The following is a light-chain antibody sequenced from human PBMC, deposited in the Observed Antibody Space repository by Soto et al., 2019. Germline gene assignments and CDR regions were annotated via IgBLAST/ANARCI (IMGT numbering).Light chain of an antibody. CDR1: SSDVGGYNY. J-gene: IGLJ2*01. CDR2: EVS. Sequence: QSALTQPASVSGSPGPSITISCTGTSSDVGGYNYVSWYQQYPGKAPKLMIYEVSNRPSGVSNHFSASKSGNTASLTISGLQAEDEADYYCSSYTSSNTVIFGGGTKLTVL. CDR3: SSYTSSNTVI. V-gene: IGLV2-14*01.